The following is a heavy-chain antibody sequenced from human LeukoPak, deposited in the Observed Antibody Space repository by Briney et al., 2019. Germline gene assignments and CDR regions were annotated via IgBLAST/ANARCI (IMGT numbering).Heavy chain of an antibody. CDR2: INPNSGGT. D-gene: IGHD3-3*01. CDR3: ARGRRITIFGVAKSFDP. CDR1: NYTFASYG. J-gene: IGHJ5*02. V-gene: IGHV1-2*06. Sequence: ASVKVSCKASNYTFASYGLSWVRQAPGQGLEWMGRINPNSGGTNYAQKFQGRVTMTRDTSISTAYMELSRLRSDDTAVYYCARGRRITIFGVAKSFDPWGQGTLVTVSS.